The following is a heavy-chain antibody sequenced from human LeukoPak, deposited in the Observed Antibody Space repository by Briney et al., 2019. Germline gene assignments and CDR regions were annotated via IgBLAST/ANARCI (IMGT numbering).Heavy chain of an antibody. J-gene: IGHJ6*02. D-gene: IGHD1-26*01. CDR1: GYTFTSYY. CDR3: ARSGVGGTYYYYYYYGMDV. CDR2: INPSGGST. V-gene: IGHV1-46*01. Sequence: GASVKVSCKASGYTFTSYYMHWVRQAPGQGLEWMGIINPSGGSTSYAQKFQGRVTMTRDTSTSTVYMELSSLRSEDTAMYYCARSGVGGTYYYYYYYGMDVWGQGITVTVSS.